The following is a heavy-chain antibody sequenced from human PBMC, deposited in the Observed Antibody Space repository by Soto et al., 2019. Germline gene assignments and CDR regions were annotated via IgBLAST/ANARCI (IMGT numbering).Heavy chain of an antibody. CDR1: GYSISSGYY. CDR2: IYHSGST. Sequence: SETLSLTCTVSGYSISSGYYWGWIRQPPGKGLEWIGSIYHSGSTYYNPSLKSRVTISVDTSKNQFSLKLSSVTAADTAVYYCARGPSESITMVRGVIDYWGQGTLVTVSS. CDR3: ARGPSESITMVRGVIDY. J-gene: IGHJ4*02. V-gene: IGHV4-38-2*02. D-gene: IGHD3-10*01.